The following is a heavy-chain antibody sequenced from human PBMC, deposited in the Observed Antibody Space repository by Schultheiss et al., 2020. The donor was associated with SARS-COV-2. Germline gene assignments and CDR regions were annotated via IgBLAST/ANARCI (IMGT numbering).Heavy chain of an antibody. Sequence: GESLKISCAASGFTFSSYAMHWVRQATGKGLEWVALISYDGTEKYYADSVRGRFTVSGDESKNTVYLQMNSLRAEDTAVYYCAKDYGDSTWFFDPWGQGTLVTVSS. CDR3: AKDYGDSTWFFDP. V-gene: IGHV3-30*18. CDR2: ISYDGTEK. J-gene: IGHJ5*02. CDR1: GFTFSSYA. D-gene: IGHD4-17*01.